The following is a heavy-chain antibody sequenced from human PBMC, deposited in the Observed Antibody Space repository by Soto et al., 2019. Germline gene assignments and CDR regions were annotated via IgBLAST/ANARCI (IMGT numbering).Heavy chain of an antibody. V-gene: IGHV1-18*01. CDR2: ISAYNGNT. CDR3: ARVFGYYDFWSGYYHYYYMDV. Sequence: ASVKVSGKASGYTFTSYGISWVRQAPGQGLEWMGWISAYNGNTNYAQKLQGRVTMTTDTSTSTAYMELRSLRSDDTAVYYCARVFGYYDFWSGYYHYYYMDVWGKGTTVTVSS. CDR1: GYTFTSYG. J-gene: IGHJ6*03. D-gene: IGHD3-3*01.